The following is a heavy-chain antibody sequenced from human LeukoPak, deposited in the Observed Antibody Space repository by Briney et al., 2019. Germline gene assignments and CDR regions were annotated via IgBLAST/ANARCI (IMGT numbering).Heavy chain of an antibody. CDR3: ARDSPSGPDAFDI. Sequence: PGGSLRLSWSASGFSLSSYCINCVRQARGRGLEWLSYISSSGSTIHYADSVKGRFTISTDNAKNSLYLQMHSLRAEDTAIYYCARDSPSGPDAFDIWGQGTMITVSS. J-gene: IGHJ3*02. D-gene: IGHD5-12*01. V-gene: IGHV3-48*03. CDR2: ISSSGSTI. CDR1: GFSLSSYC.